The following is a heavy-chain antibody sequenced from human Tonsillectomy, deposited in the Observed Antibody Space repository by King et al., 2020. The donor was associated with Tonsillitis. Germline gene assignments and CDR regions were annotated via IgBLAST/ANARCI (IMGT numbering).Heavy chain of an antibody. V-gene: IGHV4-59*01. CDR2: IFYSGST. CDR1: GGSISSYY. J-gene: IGHJ4*02. Sequence: VQLQESGPGLVKPSETLSPTCTVSGGSISSYYWSWIRQPPGKGLEWIGYIFYSGSTNYNPSLKSRVTISVDTSKNQFSLKLSSVTAADTAVYYCAGGSVARPYYWGQGTLVTVSS. CDR3: AGGSVARPYY. D-gene: IGHD3-16*01.